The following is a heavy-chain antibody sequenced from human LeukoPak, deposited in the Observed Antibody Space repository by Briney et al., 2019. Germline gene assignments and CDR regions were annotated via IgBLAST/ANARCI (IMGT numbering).Heavy chain of an antibody. CDR2: ISTYNGNT. Sequence: ASVKVSCKASGYTFTNYGISWVRQAPGQGPEWMGWISTYNGNTNYAQELQDRVTMTTDTSTSTAYMELRSLRSDDTALYYCARGWELSIWGQGTMVTVSS. CDR1: GYTFTNYG. D-gene: IGHD3-10*01. V-gene: IGHV1-18*01. CDR3: ARGWELSI. J-gene: IGHJ3*02.